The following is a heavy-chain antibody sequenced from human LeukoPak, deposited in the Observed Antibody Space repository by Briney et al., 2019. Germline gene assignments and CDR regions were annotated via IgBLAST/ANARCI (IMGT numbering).Heavy chain of an antibody. V-gene: IGHV3-23*01. Sequence: QPGGSLRLSCAASGFTFSSYAMSWVRQAPGKGLEWVSAISGSGDSTYYADSVKGRFTISRDNSKNTLYLQMNSLRAEDTAVYYCAAQRWLQLPFDYWGQGTLVTVSS. CDR2: ISGSGDST. CDR1: GFTFSSYA. CDR3: AAQRWLQLPFDY. J-gene: IGHJ4*02. D-gene: IGHD5-24*01.